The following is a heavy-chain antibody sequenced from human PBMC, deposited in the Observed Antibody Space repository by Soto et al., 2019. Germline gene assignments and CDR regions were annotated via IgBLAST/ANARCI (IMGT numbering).Heavy chain of an antibody. Sequence: ETLSLTCTVSGGSISGYYWSWVRQSPGKGLEWIGYMYYGGSINYNPSLKSRVTISVDTSKNQVSLKLTSVTAADTAVYYCARVPPEGVGGMDVWGQGTTVTVSS. V-gene: IGHV4-59*01. J-gene: IGHJ6*02. CDR1: GGSISGYY. CDR3: ARVPPEGVGGMDV. CDR2: MYYGGSI. D-gene: IGHD3-16*01.